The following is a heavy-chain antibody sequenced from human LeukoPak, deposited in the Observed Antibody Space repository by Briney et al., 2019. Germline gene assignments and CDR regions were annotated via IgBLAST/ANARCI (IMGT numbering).Heavy chain of an antibody. Sequence: PGGSLRLSCAASGFTFGSYAMSWVRQAPGKGLEWVSTIGGTAYYADSVKGRFTISRDDSKNTLYLEMKSLRAEDTAVYYCARLWPAASSSRFDYWGQGTLVTVSS. V-gene: IGHV3-23*01. J-gene: IGHJ4*02. CDR1: GFTFGSYA. CDR2: IGGTA. CDR3: ARLWPAASSSRFDY. D-gene: IGHD3/OR15-3a*01.